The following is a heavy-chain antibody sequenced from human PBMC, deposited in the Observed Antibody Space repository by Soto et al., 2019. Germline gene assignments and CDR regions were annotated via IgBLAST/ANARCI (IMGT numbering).Heavy chain of an antibody. Sequence: SRVTISLDTSKNQFSLKLSSVTAADTAIYYCARASQQLVPVAWFDPWGQGTLVTVSS. V-gene: IGHV4-59*01. D-gene: IGHD6-13*01. CDR3: ARASQQLVPVAWFDP. J-gene: IGHJ5*02.